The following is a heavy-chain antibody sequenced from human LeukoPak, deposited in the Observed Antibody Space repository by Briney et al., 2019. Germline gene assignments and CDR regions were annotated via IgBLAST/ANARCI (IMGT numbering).Heavy chain of an antibody. D-gene: IGHD1-26*01. V-gene: IGHV4-30-4*08. CDR1: GGSISSGDYY. CDR2: IYYSGST. J-gene: IGHJ4*02. Sequence: PSETLSLTCTVSGGSISSGDYYWSWIRQPPGKGLEWIGYIYYSGSTYYNPSLKSRVTISVDTSKNQFSLKLSSVTAADTAVYYCARGVGVRVGANQPDYWGQGTLVTVSS. CDR3: ARGVGVRVGANQPDY.